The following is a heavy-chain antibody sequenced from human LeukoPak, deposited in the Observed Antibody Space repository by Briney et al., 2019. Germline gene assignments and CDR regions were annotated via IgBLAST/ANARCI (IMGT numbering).Heavy chain of an antibody. J-gene: IGHJ5*02. Sequence: PSETLSLTCTVSGASISHYYWSWIRQPPGKGLEWIGYIYDSGYTKYNISLKSRVTISVDMSKNHFSLKLTSVTAADTAVYYCARAGGDHPFDPWGQGALVTVSS. D-gene: IGHD4-17*01. CDR3: ARAGGDHPFDP. CDR1: GASISHYY. CDR2: IYDSGYT. V-gene: IGHV4-59*01.